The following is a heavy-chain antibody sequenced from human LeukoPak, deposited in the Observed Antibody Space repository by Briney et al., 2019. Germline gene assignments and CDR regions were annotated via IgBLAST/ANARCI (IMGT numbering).Heavy chain of an antibody. V-gene: IGHV1-69*13. CDR2: IIPIFGTA. CDR3: ARDSGYEMGYYYGMDV. CDR1: GGTFSSYA. J-gene: IGHJ6*02. D-gene: IGHD5-12*01. Sequence: SVKVSCTASGGTFSSYAISWVRQAPGQGLEWMGGIIPIFGTANYAQKFQGRVTITADESTSTAYMELSSLRSEDTAVYYCARDSGYEMGYYYGMDVWGQGTTVTVSS.